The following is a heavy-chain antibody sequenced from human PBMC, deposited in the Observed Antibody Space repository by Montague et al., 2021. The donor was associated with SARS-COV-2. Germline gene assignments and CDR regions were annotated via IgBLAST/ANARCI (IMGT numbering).Heavy chain of an antibody. J-gene: IGHJ6*02. CDR2: IYQSGXA. CDR3: ATGTLMYGMDF. D-gene: IGHD2-8*01. CDR1: GGSVSSGDYS. Sequence: TLSLTCVVSGGSVSSGDYSWSWIRQSPGKGLEWIGYIYQSGXAXYXXXLKSRVTISIDTSNNQFSLNLRSVTAADTGLYYCATGTLMYGMDFWGQGPRSPSP. V-gene: IGHV4-30-2*06.